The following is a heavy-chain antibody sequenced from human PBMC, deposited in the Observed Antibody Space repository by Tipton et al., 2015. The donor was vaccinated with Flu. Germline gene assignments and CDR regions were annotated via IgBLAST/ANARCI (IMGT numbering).Heavy chain of an antibody. V-gene: IGHV3-15*01. J-gene: IGHJ4*02. CDR1: GLTFSDVW. CDR3: TTGAGRSDFDY. D-gene: IGHD3-10*01. CDR2: IKSKNDGGTR. Sequence: SLRLSCVASGLTFSDVWLSWVRRAPGKGLEWVARIKSKNDGGTRDFAAPVKGRFAISRDDSKNTVYLQMDSLKTEDTAVYYCTTGAGRSDFDYWGQGTLVTVSS.